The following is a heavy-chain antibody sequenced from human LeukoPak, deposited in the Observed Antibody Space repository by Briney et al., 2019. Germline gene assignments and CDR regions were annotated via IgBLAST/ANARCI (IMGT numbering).Heavy chain of an antibody. J-gene: IGHJ6*02. Sequence: GGSLRLSCAASGFTFSSYNMNWVRQAPGKGLEWVSYISSSSSTIYYADSVKGRFTISRDNAKNSLYLQMNSLRDEDTAVYYCARARTNLIDCSGGSCYLHYYGMDVWGQGTTVTVSS. CDR3: ARARTNLIDCSGGSCYLHYYGMDV. D-gene: IGHD2-15*01. CDR1: GFTFSSYN. CDR2: ISSSSSTI. V-gene: IGHV3-48*02.